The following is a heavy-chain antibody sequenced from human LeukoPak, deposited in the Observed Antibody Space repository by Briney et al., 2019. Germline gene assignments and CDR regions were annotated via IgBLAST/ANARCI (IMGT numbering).Heavy chain of an antibody. J-gene: IGHJ3*02. CDR2: IYTSGST. D-gene: IGHD3-22*01. CDR3: ARGTGISYYDSSGYYQDDAFDI. Sequence: PSQTLSLTCTASGGSISSGSYYWSWIRQPAGKGLEWIGRIYTSGSTNYNPSLKSRVTISVDTTKNQFSLKLSSVTAADTAVYYCARGTGISYYDSSGYYQDDAFDIWGQGTMVTVSS. CDR1: GGSISSGSYY. V-gene: IGHV4-61*02.